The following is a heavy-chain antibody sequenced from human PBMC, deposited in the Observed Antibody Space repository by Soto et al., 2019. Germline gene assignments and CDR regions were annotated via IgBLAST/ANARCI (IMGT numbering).Heavy chain of an antibody. CDR3: ARNGTLTGYSYGMDV. CDR1: GGTFTDST. CDR2: IIPMFDTA. D-gene: IGHD2-8*01. V-gene: IGHV1-69*01. J-gene: IGHJ6*02. Sequence: QVQLVQSGAELRKPGSSVKVSCKASGGTFTDSTINWVRQAPGQRLEWMGGIIPMFDTANYAEKFQGRVTITADESTSTSCMEVSSLRSEDTAVYYCARNGTLTGYSYGMDVWGQGTMVTVSS.